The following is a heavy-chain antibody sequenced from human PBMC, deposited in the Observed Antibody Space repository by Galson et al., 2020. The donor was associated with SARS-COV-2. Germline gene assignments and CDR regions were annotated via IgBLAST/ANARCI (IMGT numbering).Heavy chain of an antibody. CDR2: IWYDGSNK. V-gene: IGHV3-33*01. D-gene: IGHD3-9*01. Sequence: GESLKISCAASGFTFSSYGMHWVRQAPGKGLEWVAVIWYDGSNKYYADSVKGRFTISRDNSKNTLYLQMNSLRAEDTAVYYCATTIDTTSPFDYWGQGTLVTVSS. J-gene: IGHJ4*02. CDR1: GFTFSSYG. CDR3: ATTIDTTSPFDY.